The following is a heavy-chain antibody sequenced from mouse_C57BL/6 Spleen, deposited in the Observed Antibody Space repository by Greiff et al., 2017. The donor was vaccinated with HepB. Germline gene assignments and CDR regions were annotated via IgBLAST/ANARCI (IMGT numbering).Heavy chain of an antibody. CDR1: GYAFSSSW. V-gene: IGHV1-82*01. J-gene: IGHJ4*01. Sequence: VQLQESGPELVKPGASVKISCKASGYAFSSSWMNWVKQRPGKGLEWIGRIYPGDGDTNYNGKFKGKATLTADKSSSTAYMQLSSLTSEDSAVYFCARSSYYSNPYYAMDYWGQGTSVTVSS. CDR3: ARSSYYSNPYYAMDY. D-gene: IGHD2-5*01. CDR2: IYPGDGDT.